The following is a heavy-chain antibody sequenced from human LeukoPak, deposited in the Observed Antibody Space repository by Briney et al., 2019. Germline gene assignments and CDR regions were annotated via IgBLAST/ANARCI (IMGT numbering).Heavy chain of an antibody. CDR1: GGSLSSADYY. D-gene: IGHD2-21*02. Sequence: SQTLSLTCTVSGGSLSSADYYWSWIRQHPGKGLEWIGYIYYTGSTYYNSSLQSRVTISLETSKNQFSLKLNSVTAADTAVYYCASGRDLTATLPYWGRGTLVTVSS. CDR2: IYYTGST. J-gene: IGHJ4*02. CDR3: ASGRDLTATLPY. V-gene: IGHV4-31*03.